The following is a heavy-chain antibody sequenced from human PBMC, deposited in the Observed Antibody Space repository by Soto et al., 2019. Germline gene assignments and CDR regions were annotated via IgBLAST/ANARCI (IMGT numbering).Heavy chain of an antibody. CDR1: GGSISSGDYY. Sequence: SETLSLTCTVSGGSISSGDYYWSWIRQPPGKGLEWIGYIYYSGSTYYNPSLKSRVTISVDTSKNQFSLKLSSVTAADTAAYYCARFYGSGRPNTARYYYYGMDVWGQGTTVTVSS. V-gene: IGHV4-30-4*01. D-gene: IGHD3-10*01. CDR2: IYYSGST. J-gene: IGHJ6*02. CDR3: ARFYGSGRPNTARYYYYGMDV.